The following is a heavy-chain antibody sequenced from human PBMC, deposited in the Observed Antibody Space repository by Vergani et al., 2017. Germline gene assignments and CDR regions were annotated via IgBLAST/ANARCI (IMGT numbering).Heavy chain of an antibody. V-gene: IGHV4-34*01. D-gene: IGHD1-26*01. J-gene: IGHJ4*02. CDR1: GGSFSGYY. CDR2: INHSGST. CDR3: ARGLKWGRVSSPQSY. Sequence: QVQLQQWGAGLLKPSETLSITCAVYGGSFSGYYWSWIRQPPGKGLEWIGEINHSGSTNYNPSLKSRVTISVDTSKNQLSLKLSYVTAADTAVYYCARGLKWGRVSSPQSYWGQGTLVTVSS.